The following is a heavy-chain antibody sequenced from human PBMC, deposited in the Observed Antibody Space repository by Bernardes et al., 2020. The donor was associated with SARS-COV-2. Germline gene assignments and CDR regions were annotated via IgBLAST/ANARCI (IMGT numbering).Heavy chain of an antibody. J-gene: IGHJ4*02. CDR3: ARGDYCSATTCLPFDY. D-gene: IGHD2-2*01. CDR2: ISAYNGNT. V-gene: IGHV1-18*04. Sequence: ASVKVSCKASGYTFATYFISWLRQVPGQGLEWMGWISAYNGNTNYAQKLQGRVTMTTDTSTSTAYMELRSLRSDDTAVYYCARGDYCSATTCLPFDYWGQGTLVTVSS. CDR1: GYTFATYF.